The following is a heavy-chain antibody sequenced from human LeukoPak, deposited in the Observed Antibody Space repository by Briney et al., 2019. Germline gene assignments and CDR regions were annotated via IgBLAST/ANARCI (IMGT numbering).Heavy chain of an antibody. CDR3: ARSGDSSGYYYGYYYYYYMDV. J-gene: IGHJ6*03. D-gene: IGHD3-22*01. V-gene: IGHV1-8*01. CDR1: GYTFTSYD. CDR2: MNPNSGNT. Sequence: ASVKVSCKASGYTFTSYDINWVRQATGQGLERMGWMNPNSGNTGYAQKFQGRVTMTRNTSISTAYMELSSLRSDDTAVYYCARSGDSSGYYYGYYYYYYMDVWGKGTTVTVSS.